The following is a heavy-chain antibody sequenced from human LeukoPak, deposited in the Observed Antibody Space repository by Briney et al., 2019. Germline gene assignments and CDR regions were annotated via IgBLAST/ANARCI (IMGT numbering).Heavy chain of an antibody. CDR2: ISYDGSNK. Sequence: GGSLRLSCAASGFTFSSYAMHWVRQAPGKGLEWVAVISYDGSNKYYADSVKGRFTISRDNSKNTLYLQMNSLRAEDTAVYYCAREGYYDFWSGYSKSFDYWGQGTLVTVSS. CDR3: AREGYYDFWSGYSKSFDY. CDR1: GFTFSSYA. D-gene: IGHD3-3*01. J-gene: IGHJ4*02. V-gene: IGHV3-30-3*01.